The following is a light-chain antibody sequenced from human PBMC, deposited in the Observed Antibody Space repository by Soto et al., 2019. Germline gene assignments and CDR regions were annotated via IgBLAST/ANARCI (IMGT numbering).Light chain of an antibody. CDR2: AAS. Sequence: IKMTQSPSSLSASVGDRVTITCRASQSISNYLNWYQQKAGKDPKLLIYAASSLESGVPSRFSGGGSGPDFTLTISRLQPEDFATYYCQQTYRTLLTFGGGTKVEI. V-gene: IGKV1-39*01. CDR3: QQTYRTLLT. J-gene: IGKJ4*01. CDR1: QSISNY.